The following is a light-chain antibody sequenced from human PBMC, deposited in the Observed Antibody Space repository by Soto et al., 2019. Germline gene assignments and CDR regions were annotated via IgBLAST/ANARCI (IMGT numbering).Light chain of an antibody. CDR1: QSISSW. J-gene: IGKJ1*01. CDR2: KAS. V-gene: IGKV1-5*03. CDR3: QQYSSYAWT. Sequence: DIQMTQSPSTLSASVGDRVTITCRASQSISSWLAWYQQKPGKAPKLLIYKASSLESGVPSRFSGSGSGTEFTLTISSLQPDDFATYYGQQYSSYAWTFGQGTKVEI.